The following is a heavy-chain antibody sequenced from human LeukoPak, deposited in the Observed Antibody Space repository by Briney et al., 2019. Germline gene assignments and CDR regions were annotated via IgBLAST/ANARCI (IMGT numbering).Heavy chain of an antibody. Sequence: ASVKVSCKASGYTFTSYGISWVRQAPGQGLEWMGWISAYNGNTNYAQKLQGRVTMTTDTSTSTAYMELRSLRSDDTAVYYCARDLKSLASYLHRAFDYWGQGTLVTVSS. D-gene: IGHD6-6*01. CDR3: ARDLKSLASYLHRAFDY. J-gene: IGHJ4*02. CDR2: ISAYNGNT. CDR1: GYTFTSYG. V-gene: IGHV1-18*01.